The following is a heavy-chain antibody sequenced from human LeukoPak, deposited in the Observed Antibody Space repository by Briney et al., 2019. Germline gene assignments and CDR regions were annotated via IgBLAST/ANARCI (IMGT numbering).Heavy chain of an antibody. V-gene: IGHV3-23*01. J-gene: IGHJ4*02. CDR3: AKDLRSDYGSGGFDY. CDR1: GFTFNNFA. CDR2: ISGSGGST. Sequence: GGSLRLSCAASGFTFNNFAMSWVRQAPGKGLEWVSAISGSGGSTYYADSVKGRFTISRDNSKNTLYLQMNSLRAEDTAVYYCAKDLRSDYGSGGFDYWGQGTLVTVSS. D-gene: IGHD3-10*01.